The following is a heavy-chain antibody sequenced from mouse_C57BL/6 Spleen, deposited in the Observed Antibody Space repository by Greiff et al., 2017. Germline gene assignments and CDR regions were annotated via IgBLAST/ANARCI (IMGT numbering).Heavy chain of an antibody. CDR1: GFTFSDYG. V-gene: IGHV5-17*01. J-gene: IGHJ2*01. CDR3: ARNYYYGSSVDY. CDR2: ISSGSSTI. Sequence: EVKVEESGGGLVKPGGSLKLSCAASGFTFSDYGMHWVRQAPEKGLEWVAYISSGSSTIYYADTVKGRFTISRDNAKNTLFLQMTSLRSEDTAMYYCARNYYYGSSVDYWGQGTTLTVSS. D-gene: IGHD1-1*01.